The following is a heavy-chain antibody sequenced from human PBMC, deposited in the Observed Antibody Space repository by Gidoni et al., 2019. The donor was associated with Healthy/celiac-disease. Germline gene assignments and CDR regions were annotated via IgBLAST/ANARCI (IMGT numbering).Heavy chain of an antibody. V-gene: IGHV1-18*01. D-gene: IGHD3-3*01. J-gene: IGHJ6*02. CDR2: ISAYNGNT. CDR1: GYTFTSYG. Sequence: QVQLVQSGAEVKKPGASVKVSCKASGYTFTSYGISWVRPAPGQGLEWMGWISAYNGNTNYAQKLQGRVTMTTDTSTSTAYMELRSLRSDDTAVYYCARAPTPYYDFWSGYSPFLSGPYYGMDVWGQGTTVTVSS. CDR3: ARAPTPYYDFWSGYSPFLSGPYYGMDV.